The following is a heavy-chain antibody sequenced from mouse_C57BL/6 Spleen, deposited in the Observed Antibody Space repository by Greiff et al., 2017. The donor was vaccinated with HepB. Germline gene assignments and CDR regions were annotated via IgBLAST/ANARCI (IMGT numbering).Heavy chain of an antibody. CDR1: GFTFSSYA. V-gene: IGHV5-4*01. CDR2: ISDGGSYT. D-gene: IGHD1-1*01. Sequence: EVQLVESGGGLVKPGGSLKLSCAASGFTFSSYAMSWVRQTPEKRLEWVATISDGGSYTYYPDNVKGRFTISRDNAKNNLYLQMSHLKSEDTAMYYCARGPLITTVVAGPFAYWGQGTLVTVSA. CDR3: ARGPLITTVVAGPFAY. J-gene: IGHJ3*01.